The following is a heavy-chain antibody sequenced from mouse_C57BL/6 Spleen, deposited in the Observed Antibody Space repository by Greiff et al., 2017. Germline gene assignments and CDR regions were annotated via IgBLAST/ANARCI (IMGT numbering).Heavy chain of an antibody. CDR2: ISSGGDYI. V-gene: IGHV5-9-1*02. D-gene: IGHD4-1*01. CDR1: GFTFSSYA. J-gene: IGHJ2*01. Sequence: EVKVVESGEGLVKPGGSLQLSCAASGFTFSSYAMSWVRQTPEKRLEWVAYISSGGDYIYYADTVKGQFTISIDNARNTLYLQMSSLKSEDTAMYYCTRSETGTGFYYWGQGTTLTVSS. CDR3: TRSETGTGFYY.